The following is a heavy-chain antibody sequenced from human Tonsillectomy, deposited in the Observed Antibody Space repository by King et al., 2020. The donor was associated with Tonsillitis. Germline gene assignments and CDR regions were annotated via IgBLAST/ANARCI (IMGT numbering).Heavy chain of an antibody. CDR1: GFSLSTDEMR. CDR3: ARSQAGSNWFDP. J-gene: IGHJ5*02. CDR2: IDWDDEK. Sequence: VTLKESGPALVKPTQTLTLTCTFSGFSLSTDEMRVNWVRQPPGKALEWLARIDWDDEKFYSTSLKTRLTISRDTSENQVVLRMTNMDPGDTATYYCARSQAGSNWFDPWGRGTLVTVSS. V-gene: IGHV2-70*04.